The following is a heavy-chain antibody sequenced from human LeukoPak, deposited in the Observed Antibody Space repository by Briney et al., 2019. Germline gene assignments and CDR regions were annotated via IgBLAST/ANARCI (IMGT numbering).Heavy chain of an antibody. CDR2: ISSSSSYI. J-gene: IGHJ3*02. CDR1: GFTFSSYS. V-gene: IGHV3-21*01. CDR3: ARDNEWLVYGAFDI. D-gene: IGHD6-19*01. Sequence: PGGSLRLSCAASGFTFSSYSMNWVRQAPGKGLEWVSSISSSSSYIYYANSVTGRFTISRDNAKNSLYLQMNSLRAEDTAVYYCARDNEWLVYGAFDIWGQGTMVAVSS.